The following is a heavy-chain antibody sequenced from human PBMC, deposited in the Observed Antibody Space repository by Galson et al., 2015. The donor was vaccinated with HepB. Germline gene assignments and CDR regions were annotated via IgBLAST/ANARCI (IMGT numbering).Heavy chain of an antibody. CDR1: GYTLTELS. V-gene: IGHV1-24*01. J-gene: IGHJ5*02. CDR3: ATLIFGVSSAWFDP. CDR2: FDPGDGET. D-gene: IGHD3-3*01. Sequence: SVKVSCKVSGYTLTELSMHWVRQAPGKGLEWMGGFDPGDGETIYAQKFQGRVTMTEDTSTDTAYMELSSLRSEDTAVHYCATLIFGVSSAWFDPWGQGTLVTVSS.